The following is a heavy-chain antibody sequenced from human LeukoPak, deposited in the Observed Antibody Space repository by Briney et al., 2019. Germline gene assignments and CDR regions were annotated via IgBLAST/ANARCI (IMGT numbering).Heavy chain of an antibody. V-gene: IGHV4-34*01. J-gene: IGHJ4*02. D-gene: IGHD4-17*01. CDR2: INHSGST. Sequence: SETLSLTCAVYGGSFSGYYWSWIRQPPGKGLEGIGEINHSGSTNYNPSLKSRVTISVDTSKNQFSLTLSSVTAADTAVYYCARDVDYGDYVFDYWGQGTLVTVSS. CDR1: GGSFSGYY. CDR3: ARDVDYGDYVFDY.